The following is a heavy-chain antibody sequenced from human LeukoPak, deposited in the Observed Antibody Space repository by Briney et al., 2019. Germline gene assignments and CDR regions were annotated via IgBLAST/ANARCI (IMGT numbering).Heavy chain of an antibody. V-gene: IGHV3-74*01. J-gene: IGHJ4*02. CDR1: GFTFSSYW. D-gene: IGHD6-19*01. CDR3: AREVAVAGPDY. Sequence: GGSLRLSCAASGFTFSSYWMHWVRHAPGKGLVWVSRINSDGSSTSYADSVKGRFTISRDNAKNTLYLQMNSLRAEDTAVYYCAREVAVAGPDYWGQGTLVTVSS. CDR2: INSDGSST.